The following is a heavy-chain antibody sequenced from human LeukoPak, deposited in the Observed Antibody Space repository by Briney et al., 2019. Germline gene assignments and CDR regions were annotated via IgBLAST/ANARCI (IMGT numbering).Heavy chain of an antibody. CDR1: GFTFSSYW. CDR3: ATDGRSGRHDFDY. V-gene: IGHV3-7*01. CDR2: INQDGSQT. Sequence: GGSLRLSCAASGFTFSSYWMSWVRQAPGKGLEWVANINQDGSQTYYEDSVKGRFTISRDNAKNSMYLQMNSLRAEDTAVYCCATDGRSGRHDFDYWGQGTLVTVSS. D-gene: IGHD3-10*01. J-gene: IGHJ4*02.